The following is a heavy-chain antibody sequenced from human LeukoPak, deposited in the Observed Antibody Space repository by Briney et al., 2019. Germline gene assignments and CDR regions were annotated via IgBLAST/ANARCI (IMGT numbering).Heavy chain of an antibody. D-gene: IGHD3-22*01. V-gene: IGHV1-18*01. J-gene: IGHJ4*02. CDR3: AKYYYDSSGYYFRGY. CDR1: GYTFTSYG. CDR2: IGAYNGNT. Sequence: GASVKVSCQSSGYTFTSYGISWVRQPPGKGLEWMGWIGAYNGNTNYAQKLQGRVTMTTDTSTSTAYMELRSLRSDDTAVYYCAKYYYDSSGYYFRGYWGQGTLVTVSS.